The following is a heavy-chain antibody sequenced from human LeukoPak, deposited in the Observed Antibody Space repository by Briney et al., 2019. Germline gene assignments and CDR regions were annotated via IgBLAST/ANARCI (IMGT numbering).Heavy chain of an antibody. Sequence: RTGGSLRLSCAASGFTFSSFAMTWDRQAPGKGLEWVSGFDGNGPNTYYADSVKGRWTISRDNSRNTLYLEMNSLRPEDTAIYYCAKPRTTGLGWAQFDYWGQGSLVTVSS. CDR1: GFTFSSFA. J-gene: IGHJ4*02. CDR3: AKPRTTGLGWAQFDY. V-gene: IGHV3-23*01. D-gene: IGHD2-8*02. CDR2: FDGNGPNT.